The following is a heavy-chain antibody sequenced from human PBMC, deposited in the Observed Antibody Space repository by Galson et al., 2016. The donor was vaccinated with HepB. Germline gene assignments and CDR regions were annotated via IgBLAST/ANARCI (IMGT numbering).Heavy chain of an antibody. CDR3: ARDLPYYDYIWGSYRYEFSFDY. CDR1: GFTFSNYA. D-gene: IGHD3-16*02. V-gene: IGHV3-30*09. CDR2: ISYDGSNK. J-gene: IGHJ4*02. Sequence: SLRLSCAASGFTFSNYAMHWVRQAPGKGLEWVAVISYDGSNKYYVDPVKGRFAISRDNSKKTLYLQMNSLRAEDTAIYYCARDLPYYDYIWGSYRYEFSFDYWGQGTLVTVSS.